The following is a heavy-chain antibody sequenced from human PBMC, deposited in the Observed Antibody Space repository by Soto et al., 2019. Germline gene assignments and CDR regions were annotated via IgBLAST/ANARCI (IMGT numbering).Heavy chain of an antibody. CDR1: GYTFNREG. J-gene: IGHJ4*02. CDR3: ARTKDFDF. V-gene: IGHV1-18*01. CDR2: ISAYNGNT. Sequence: GASEPVSCLASGYTFNREGIIWVRQAPGQGLEWMGWISAYNGNTNYAQKLQGRVTMTTDTSTSTAYMELRSLRSDDTAIYYCARTKDFDFWGQGTLVTVSS. D-gene: IGHD2-8*01.